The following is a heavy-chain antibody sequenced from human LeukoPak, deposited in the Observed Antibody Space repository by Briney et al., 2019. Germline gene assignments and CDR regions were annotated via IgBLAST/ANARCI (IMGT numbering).Heavy chain of an antibody. CDR1: GFTFSSYG. Sequence: GGSLRLSCAASGFTFSSYGMHWVRQAPGKGLEWVSVIYSGGSTYYADSVKGRFTISRDNSKNTLYLQMNSLRVEDTAVYYCARDPSGYGHFDYWGQGTLVTVSS. CDR3: ARDPSGYGHFDY. V-gene: IGHV3-53*01. J-gene: IGHJ4*02. CDR2: IYSGGST. D-gene: IGHD5-12*01.